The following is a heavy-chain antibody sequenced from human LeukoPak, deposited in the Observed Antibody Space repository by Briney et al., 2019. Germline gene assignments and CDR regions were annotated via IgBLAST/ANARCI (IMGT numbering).Heavy chain of an antibody. CDR3: AREGEIALGSGNHKYYGMDV. CDR1: GYTFTGYY. Sequence: ASVKVSCKASGYTFTGYYMHWVRQAPGQGLEWMGWINPNSGGTNYAQKFQGRVTMTRDTSTSTVYMELSGLGSEDTAVYYCAREGEIALGSGNHKYYGMDVWGKGTTVTVSP. CDR2: INPNSGGT. D-gene: IGHD3-16*01. V-gene: IGHV1-2*02. J-gene: IGHJ6*04.